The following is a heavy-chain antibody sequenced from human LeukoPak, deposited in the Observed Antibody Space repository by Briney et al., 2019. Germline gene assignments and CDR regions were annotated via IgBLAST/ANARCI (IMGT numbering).Heavy chain of an antibody. J-gene: IGHJ4*02. CDR1: GGSSSGYY. CDR3: ARRRDGYHPVDY. V-gene: IGHV4-34*01. D-gene: IGHD5-24*01. CDR2: INHSGST. Sequence: SETLSLTCAVYGGSSSGYYWSWIRQPPGKGLEWIGEINHSGSTNYNPSLKSRVTISVDTSKNQFSLKLSSVTAADTAVYYCARRRDGYHPVDYWGQGTLVTVSS.